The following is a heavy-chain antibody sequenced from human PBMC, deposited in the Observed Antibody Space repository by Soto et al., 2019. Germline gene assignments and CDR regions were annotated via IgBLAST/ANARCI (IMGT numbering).Heavy chain of an antibody. D-gene: IGHD3-22*01. V-gene: IGHV3-48*02. CDR3: ARDYLSEASGIVDY. CDR2: ISSSSSTI. Sequence: GGSLRLSCAASGFTFSSYSMNWVRQAPGKGLEWVSYISSSSSTIYYADSVKGRFTISRDNAKNSLYLQMNSLRDEDTAVYYCARDYLSEASGIVDYWGQGTLVTVSS. J-gene: IGHJ4*02. CDR1: GFTFSSYS.